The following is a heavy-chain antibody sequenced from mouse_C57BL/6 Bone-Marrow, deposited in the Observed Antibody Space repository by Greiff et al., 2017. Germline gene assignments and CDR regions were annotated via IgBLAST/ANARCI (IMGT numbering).Heavy chain of an antibody. Sequence: EVKLVESGAELVRPGASVKLSCTASGFNIKDYYMHWVKQRPEQGLEWIGRLDPEDGDTEYAPKFPGEATMTADTSSNTAYLQLSSLTSEDTAVYYCTTRDGYYGFAYWGQGTLVTVSA. CDR3: TTRDGYYGFAY. D-gene: IGHD2-3*01. CDR1: GFNIKDYY. J-gene: IGHJ3*01. CDR2: LDPEDGDT. V-gene: IGHV14-1*01.